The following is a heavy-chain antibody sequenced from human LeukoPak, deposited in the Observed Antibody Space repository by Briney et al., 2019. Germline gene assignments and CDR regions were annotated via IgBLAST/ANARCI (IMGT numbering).Heavy chain of an antibody. D-gene: IGHD5-18*01. CDR2: IYYSGST. CDR1: GSSISSGDYY. CDR3: ARGARGYSYGLIG. J-gene: IGHJ4*02. V-gene: IGHV4-30-4*08. Sequence: SETLSLTCTVSGSSISSGDYYWSRIRQPPGKGLEWIGYIYYSGSTYYNPSLKSRVTISVDTSKNQFSLKLSSVTAADTAVYYCARGARGYSYGLIGWGQGTLVTVSS.